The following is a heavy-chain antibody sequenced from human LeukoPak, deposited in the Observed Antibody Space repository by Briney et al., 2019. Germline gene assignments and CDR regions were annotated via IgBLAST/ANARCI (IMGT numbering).Heavy chain of an antibody. V-gene: IGHV3-21*01. CDR1: EFTFSGYS. D-gene: IGHD3-22*01. J-gene: IGHJ4*02. Sequence: PGGSLRLSCTASEFTFSGYSMNWIRQAPGKGLECVSSFGTRSTSIYHAGSVKGRFAISRDNAKNSLYLQMNSLRAEDTALYYCAREVSEGFDFWGQGTLVTVSS. CDR2: FGTRSTSI. CDR3: AREVSEGFDF.